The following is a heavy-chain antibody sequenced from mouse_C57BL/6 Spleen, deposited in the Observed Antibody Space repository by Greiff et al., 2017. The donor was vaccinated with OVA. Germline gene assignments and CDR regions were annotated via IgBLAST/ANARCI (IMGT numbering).Heavy chain of an antibody. V-gene: IGHV1-26*01. CDR1: GYTFTDYY. J-gene: IGHJ2*01. Sequence: EVQLQQSGPELVKPGASVKISCKASGYTFTDYYMNWVKQSHGKSLEWIGDINPNNGGTSYNQKFKGKATLTVDKSSSTAYMELRSLTSEDSAVYYCARRLDYFDYWGKGTTLTVSS. CDR2: INPNNGGT. CDR3: ARRLDYFDY. D-gene: IGHD1-2*01.